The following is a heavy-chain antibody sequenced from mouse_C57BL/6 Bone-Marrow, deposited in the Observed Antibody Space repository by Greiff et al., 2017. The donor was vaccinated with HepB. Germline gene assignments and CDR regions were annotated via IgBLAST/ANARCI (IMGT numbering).Heavy chain of an antibody. CDR3: AKRGVTTAY. CDR1: GFSLTSYG. Sequence: VQLQQSGPGLVQPSQSLSITCTVSGFSLTSYGVHWVRQSPGKGLEWLGVIWRGGSTDYNAAFMSKLSITKDNSKSQVFFRMNSLQADDNAMYSCAKRGVTTAYWGQGTLVTVSA. D-gene: IGHD2-1*01. J-gene: IGHJ3*01. CDR2: IWRGGST. V-gene: IGHV2-5*01.